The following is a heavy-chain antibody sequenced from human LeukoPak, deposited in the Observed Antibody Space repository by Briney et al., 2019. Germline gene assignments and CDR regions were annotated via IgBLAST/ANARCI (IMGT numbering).Heavy chain of an antibody. V-gene: IGHV4-61*02. J-gene: IGHJ6*03. CDR1: GGSINSGSYY. D-gene: IGHD3-10*01. CDR2: IYTSGST. Sequence: KSSETLSLTCTVSGGSINSGSYYWSWIRQPAGEQLEWIGRIYTSGSTNYNPSLKSRVTISVDPSKNQFSLKMNSVTAADTAVYYCATPVFHGSDPSLYYYYMDVWGKGTTVTISS. CDR3: ATPVFHGSDPSLYYYYMDV.